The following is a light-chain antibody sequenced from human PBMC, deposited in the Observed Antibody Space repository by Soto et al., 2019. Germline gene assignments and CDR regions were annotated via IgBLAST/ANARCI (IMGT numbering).Light chain of an antibody. Sequence: EIVLTQSPGTLSLSPGERATLSCRASQSVGSRSLAWYQQKPGQAPRVLLYGTSERATGIPDRFSGSGSGTEFTLTTRRMETEDFAAYFCQQYGRSPTFGQGTKV. CDR3: QQYGRSPT. J-gene: IGKJ1*01. CDR2: GTS. CDR1: QSVGSRS. V-gene: IGKV3-20*01.